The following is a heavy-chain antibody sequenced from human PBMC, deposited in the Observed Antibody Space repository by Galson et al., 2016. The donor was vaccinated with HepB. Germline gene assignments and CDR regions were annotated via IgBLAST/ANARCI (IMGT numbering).Heavy chain of an antibody. CDR1: GFAFSSHW. D-gene: IGHD3-3*01. Sequence: SLRLSCAASGFAFSSHWMTWVRQAPGKGLEWVADINQDGTETYYVDSLKGRFTISRDNAKNSLYLQMNSLRAEDTAVYYCARDRGYYRFDFWGQGTLVTVSS. J-gene: IGHJ4*02. V-gene: IGHV3-7*03. CDR2: INQDGTET. CDR3: ARDRGYYRFDF.